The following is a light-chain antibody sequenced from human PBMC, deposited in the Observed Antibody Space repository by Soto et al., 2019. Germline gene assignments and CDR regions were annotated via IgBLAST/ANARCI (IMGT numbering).Light chain of an antibody. V-gene: IGKV3-20*01. CDR3: QQYGSSPPYT. CDR1: QSVSSSY. J-gene: IGKJ2*01. CDR2: GAS. Sequence: ENVLTQSPGTLSLSPGERATLSCRASQSVSSSYLAWYQQKPGQAPRLLIYGASSRATGIPDRFSGSGSGTDFNLTISRLEPEDFAVYYCQQYGSSPPYTFGQGPKLEIK.